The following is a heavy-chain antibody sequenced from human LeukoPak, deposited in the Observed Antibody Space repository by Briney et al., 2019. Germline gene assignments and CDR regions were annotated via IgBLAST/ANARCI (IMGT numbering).Heavy chain of an antibody. CDR1: GFTFGTYS. J-gene: IGHJ6*02. CDR2: ISSISSRI. Sequence: SGGSLRLSCAASGFTFGTYSMNWVRQAPGKGLEWISYISSISSRIYYADSVKGRFTISRDNVKNLLYLQMNGLRAEDTAVYYCARDGEGVYYYYYGMDVWGQGTTVTVSS. CDR3: ARDGEGVYYYYYGMDV. V-gene: IGHV3-48*01.